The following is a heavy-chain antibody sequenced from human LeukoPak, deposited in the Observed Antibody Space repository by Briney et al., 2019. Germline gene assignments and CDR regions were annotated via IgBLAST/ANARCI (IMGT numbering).Heavy chain of an antibody. Sequence: GGSLRLSCAASGFTVSINYMSWVRQAPGQGLEWVSVIYSGGNTYYADSVKGRFTISRDNSKNTVYPQMNSLRAQDTAVYYCARGETSSYDYWSQGTLVTVSS. V-gene: IGHV3-53*01. J-gene: IGHJ4*02. CDR2: IYSGGNT. CDR3: ARGETSSYDY. D-gene: IGHD2-2*01. CDR1: GFTVSINY.